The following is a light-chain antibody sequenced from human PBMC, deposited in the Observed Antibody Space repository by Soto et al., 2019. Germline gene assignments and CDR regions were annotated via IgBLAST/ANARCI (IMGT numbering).Light chain of an antibody. CDR2: DAS. Sequence: DIQMTQSPSTLSASVGDRVTISCRASQSISSWLAWYQQKPGMTPKLLIYDASRLESGVQSRFSGSGSGTDFTLTISSLQPDDVATYYCQQYNDSVNSFGQGTKLEMK. V-gene: IGKV1-5*01. CDR1: QSISSW. CDR3: QQYNDSVNS. J-gene: IGKJ2*01.